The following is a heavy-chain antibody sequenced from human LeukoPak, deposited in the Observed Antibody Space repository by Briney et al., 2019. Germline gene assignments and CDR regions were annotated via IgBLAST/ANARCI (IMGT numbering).Heavy chain of an antibody. CDR3: AKDGYNYDSSGHFDY. V-gene: IGHV3-23*01. CDR1: GFTFSTYA. D-gene: IGHD3-22*01. Sequence: GGSLRLSCAASGFTFSTYAMHWVRQPPGKGLEWVSAVSGSGGATYHADADSVKGRFIISRDNSKNTLYLQINSLRVEDTAVYYCAKDGYNYDSSGHFDYWGQGTLVTVSS. CDR2: VSGSGGAT. J-gene: IGHJ4*02.